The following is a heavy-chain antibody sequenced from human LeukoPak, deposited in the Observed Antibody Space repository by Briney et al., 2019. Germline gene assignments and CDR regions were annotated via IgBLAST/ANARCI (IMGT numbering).Heavy chain of an antibody. CDR2: IYYSGST. J-gene: IGHJ3*02. D-gene: IGHD3-10*01. V-gene: IGHV4-39*07. Sequence: SETLSLTCTVAGGSISSSSYYWGWIRQPPGKGLEGIGSIYYSGSTYYNPSLKSRVTISVDTSKNQFSLQLSSVTAADTAVYYCASGPYYYYAFDIWGQGTMVTVSS. CDR3: ASGPYYYYAFDI. CDR1: GGSISSSSYY.